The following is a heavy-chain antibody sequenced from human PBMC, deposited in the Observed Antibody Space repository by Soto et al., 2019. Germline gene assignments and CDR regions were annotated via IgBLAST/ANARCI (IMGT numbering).Heavy chain of an antibody. CDR3: TTVRSYCSSTSCYYFDY. D-gene: IGHD2-2*01. Sequence: GGSLRLSCAASGFTFSNAWMSWVRQAPGKGLEWVGRIKSKTDGGTTDYAAPVKGRFTISRDDSKNTLYLQMNSLKTEDTAVYYCTTVRSYCSSTSCYYFDYWGQGTLVTVSS. CDR2: IKSKTDGGTT. CDR1: GFTFSNAW. J-gene: IGHJ4*02. V-gene: IGHV3-15*01.